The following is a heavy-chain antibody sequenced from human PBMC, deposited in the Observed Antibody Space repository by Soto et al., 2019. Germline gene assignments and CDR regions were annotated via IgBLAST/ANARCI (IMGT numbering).Heavy chain of an antibody. CDR3: ASEGVQSTVVTDYDY. J-gene: IGHJ4*02. CDR2: IYYSGST. CDR1: GGSISSGDYY. D-gene: IGHD2-15*01. Sequence: SETLSLTCTLSGGSISSGDYYWSWIRQPPGKGLEWIGYIYYSGSTYYNPSLKSRVTISVDTSKNQFSLKLSSVTAADTSVYYCASEGVQSTVVTDYDYWGQGTLVTVSS. V-gene: IGHV4-30-4*01.